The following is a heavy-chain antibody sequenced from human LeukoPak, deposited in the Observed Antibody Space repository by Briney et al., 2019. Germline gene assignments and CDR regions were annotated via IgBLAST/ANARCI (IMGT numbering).Heavy chain of an antibody. J-gene: IGHJ4*02. V-gene: IGHV4-39*01. CDR1: GDSINTRSYY. CDR2: IYYSGST. D-gene: IGHD4-17*01. CDR3: ARLGATTYRSDY. Sequence: PETLSLTCNVSGDSINTRSYYWAWIRQPPGKGLEWIGSIYYSGSTYYNPSLKSRVAISVDTSKNQFSLNLSSVTAADTAVYYCARLGATTYRSDYWGQGTLVTVSS.